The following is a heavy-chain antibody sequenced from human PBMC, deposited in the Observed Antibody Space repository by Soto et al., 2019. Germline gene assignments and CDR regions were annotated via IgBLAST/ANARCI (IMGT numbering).Heavy chain of an antibody. D-gene: IGHD1-26*01. J-gene: IGHJ6*02. V-gene: IGHV5-10-1*01. Sequence: GESLKISCKGSGYSFTSYWISWVRQMPGKGLEWMGRIDPSDSYTNYSPSFRGHVTISADKSISTAYLQWSSLKASDTAMYYCARHLGGATTPFYYYYGMDVWGQGTTVTVSS. CDR3: ARHLGGATTPFYYYYGMDV. CDR1: GYSFTSYW. CDR2: IDPSDSYT.